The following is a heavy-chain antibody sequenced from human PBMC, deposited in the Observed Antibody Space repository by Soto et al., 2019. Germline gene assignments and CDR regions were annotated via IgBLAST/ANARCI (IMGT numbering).Heavy chain of an antibody. D-gene: IGHD2-8*01. Sequence: PGESLKISCKGSGYSFTSYWIGWVRQMPGKGLEWMGIIYPGDSDTRYSPSFQGQVTISADKSISTAYLQWSSLKASDTAMYYCARHTFDCTNGVCYTFDYWGQGILVTVSS. CDR3: ARHTFDCTNGVCYTFDY. CDR1: GYSFTSYW. CDR2: IYPGDSDT. J-gene: IGHJ4*02. V-gene: IGHV5-51*01.